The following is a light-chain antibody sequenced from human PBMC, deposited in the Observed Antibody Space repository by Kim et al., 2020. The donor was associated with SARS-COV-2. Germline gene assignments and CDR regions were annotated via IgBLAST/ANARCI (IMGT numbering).Light chain of an antibody. CDR3: QQYQNFPIT. CDR1: HNINKY. V-gene: IGKV1-33*01. Sequence: DIEMTQSPSSLSASVGDRVTITCQASHNINKYLNWYQHRPGRAPELLIYDAFNLETGVPTKFSGSGSGTDFTLIISSLQPEDFATYYCQQYQNFPITFGGGTKVEIK. CDR2: DAF. J-gene: IGKJ4*01.